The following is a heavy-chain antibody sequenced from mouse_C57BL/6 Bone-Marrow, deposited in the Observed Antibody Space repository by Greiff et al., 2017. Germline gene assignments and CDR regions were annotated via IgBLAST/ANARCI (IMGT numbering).Heavy chain of an antibody. D-gene: IGHD1-1*01. CDR3: ARGYGSSYGGYFDY. V-gene: IGHV5-4*03. Sequence: EVMLVESGGGLVKPGGSLKLSCAASGFTFSSYAMSWVRQTPEKRLEWVATISDGGSYTYYPDNVKGRFTISRDNAKNNLYLQMSHLKSEDTAMYYCARGYGSSYGGYFDYWGQGTTLTVSS. CDR1: GFTFSSYA. J-gene: IGHJ2*01. CDR2: ISDGGSYT.